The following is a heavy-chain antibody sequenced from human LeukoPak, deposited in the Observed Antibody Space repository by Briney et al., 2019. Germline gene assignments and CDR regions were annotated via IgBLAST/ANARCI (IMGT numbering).Heavy chain of an antibody. D-gene: IGHD2-2*01. CDR3: ARVGERCSSTSCPRELRYYYYMDV. CDR1: GFTFSDHY. Sequence: PGGSLRLSCAASGFTFSDHYMDWVRQAPGKGLEWVGRARNKANSYTTEYAASVKGRFTISRDNAKNSLYLQMNSLRAEDTAVYYCARVGERCSSTSCPRELRYYYYMDVWGKGTTVTVSS. CDR2: ARNKANSYTT. J-gene: IGHJ6*03. V-gene: IGHV3-72*01.